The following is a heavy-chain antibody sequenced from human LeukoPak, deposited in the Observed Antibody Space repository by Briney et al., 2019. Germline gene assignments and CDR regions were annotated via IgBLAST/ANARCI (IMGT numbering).Heavy chain of an antibody. J-gene: IGHJ4*02. CDR3: ARERGKDFDY. CDR1: GFTLSSYE. V-gene: IGHV3-48*03. CDR2: TSSGGSAI. Sequence: GGSLRLSCAASGFTLSSYEMNWVRQAPGKGLEWVSYTSSGGSAIKYADSVKGRFTISRDNAKNSLYLQMNSLRAEDTAVYYCARERGKDFDYWGQGTLVTVAS.